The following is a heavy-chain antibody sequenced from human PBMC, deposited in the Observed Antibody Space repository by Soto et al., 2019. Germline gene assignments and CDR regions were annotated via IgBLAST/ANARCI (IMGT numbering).Heavy chain of an antibody. J-gene: IGHJ5*02. D-gene: IGHD6-6*01. CDR3: ARQGTKYSSSFRGWFDP. CDR2: IYPGDSDT. CDR1: GYTFTDYW. Sequence: PGESLKISCKGSGYTFTDYWIGWVRQLPGKGLEWMGIIYPGDSDTRYSPSFQGQVTISADKSISTAYLQWSSLKASDTAMYYCARQGTKYSSSFRGWFDPWGQGTLVTVSS. V-gene: IGHV5-51*01.